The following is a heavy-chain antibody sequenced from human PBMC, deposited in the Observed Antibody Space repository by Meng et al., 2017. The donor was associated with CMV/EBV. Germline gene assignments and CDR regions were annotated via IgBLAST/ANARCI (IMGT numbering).Heavy chain of an antibody. CDR1: GFTVSNNY. D-gene: IGHD1-7*01. Sequence: ELQRVEFGGGLIPAGGSLRLSCAASGFTVSNNYMRWFRQAPGKGLEWVSLIYSEGTTDYADSVKGRFTISRDNSKNTLYLQMNSLRAEDTAVYYCARDGNYHGVWGQGTLVTVSS. CDR2: IYSEGTT. V-gene: IGHV3-53*01. CDR3: ARDGNYHGV. J-gene: IGHJ4*02.